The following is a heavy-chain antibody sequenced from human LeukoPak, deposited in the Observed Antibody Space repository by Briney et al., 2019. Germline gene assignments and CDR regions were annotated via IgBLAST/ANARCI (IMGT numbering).Heavy chain of an antibody. D-gene: IGHD6-13*01. Sequence: GGSLRLSCAASGFTFSSYAMSWVRQAPGKGLEWVSAISGSGGSTYYADSVKGRFTISRDNSKNTLNLQMNSLRAEDTAVYYCAKTRAAAGTDHYYYYYGMDVWGRGTTVTVSS. J-gene: IGHJ6*02. CDR1: GFTFSSYA. CDR2: ISGSGGST. V-gene: IGHV3-23*01. CDR3: AKTRAAAGTDHYYYYYGMDV.